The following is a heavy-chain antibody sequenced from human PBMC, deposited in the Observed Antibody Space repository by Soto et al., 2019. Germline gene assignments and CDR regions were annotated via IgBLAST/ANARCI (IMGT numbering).Heavy chain of an antibody. CDR3: ASFEGRYCSSTSCYFGYYYYYGMDV. Sequence: EVQLVESGGGLVQPGGSLRLSCAASGFTFSSYEMNWVRQAPGKGLEWVSYISSSGSTIYYADSVKGRFTISRDNAKNSLYLQMNSLRAEDTAVYYCASFEGRYCSSTSCYFGYYYYYGMDVWGQGTTVTVSS. V-gene: IGHV3-48*03. J-gene: IGHJ6*02. CDR2: ISSSGSTI. CDR1: GFTFSSYE. D-gene: IGHD2-2*01.